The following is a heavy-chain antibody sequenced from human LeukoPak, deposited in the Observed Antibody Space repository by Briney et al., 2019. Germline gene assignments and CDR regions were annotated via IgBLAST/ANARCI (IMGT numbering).Heavy chain of an antibody. CDR1: GGSISSYY. J-gene: IGHJ5*02. CDR2: IDYSGST. D-gene: IGHD2-15*01. Sequence: SETLSLTCTVSGGSISSYYWNWIRQPPGKGLEWIGYIDYSGSTNYNPSLKSRVTISVDTSKNQSSLKLSSVTAADTAVYYCARLVHCSGGSCYSAGGRDWFDPWGQGTLVTVSS. CDR3: ARLVHCSGGSCYSAGGRDWFDP. V-gene: IGHV4-59*08.